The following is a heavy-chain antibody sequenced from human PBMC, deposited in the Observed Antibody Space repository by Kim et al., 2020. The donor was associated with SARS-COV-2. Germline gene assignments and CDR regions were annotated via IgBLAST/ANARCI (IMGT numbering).Heavy chain of an antibody. D-gene: IGHD3-10*01. J-gene: IGHJ6*02. CDR2: ISGSGGST. V-gene: IGHV3-23*01. CDR3: AKAGRVVRGAPYGMDV. CDR1: GFTFSSYA. Sequence: GGSLRLSCAASGFTFSSYAMSWVHQAPGKGLEWVSAISGSGGSTYYADSVKGRFTISRDNSKNTLYLQMNSLRAEDTAVYYCAKAGRVVRGAPYGMDVWGQGTTVTVSS.